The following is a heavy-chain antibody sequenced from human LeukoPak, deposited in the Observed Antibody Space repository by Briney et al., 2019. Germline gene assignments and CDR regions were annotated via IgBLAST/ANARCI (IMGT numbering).Heavy chain of an antibody. CDR1: GGSFSGYY. CDR3: ARVLWVAVAGTTWGYFDY. Sequence: TSETLSLTCAVYGGSFSGYYWSWIRQPPGKGLEWIGEINHSGSTNYNPSLKSRVTISVDTSKNQFSLKLSSVTAADTAVYYCARVLWVAVAGTTWGYFDYWGQGTLVTVSS. J-gene: IGHJ4*02. V-gene: IGHV4-34*01. D-gene: IGHD6-19*01. CDR2: INHSGST.